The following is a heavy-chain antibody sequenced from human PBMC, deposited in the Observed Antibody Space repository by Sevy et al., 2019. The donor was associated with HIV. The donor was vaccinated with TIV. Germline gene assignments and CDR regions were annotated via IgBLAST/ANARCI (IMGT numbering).Heavy chain of an antibody. J-gene: IGHJ4*02. V-gene: IGHV3-30-3*01. CDR1: GFTFSSYA. CDR3: TGDGYTETHFDY. CDR2: ISYDGSNK. D-gene: IGHD7-27*01. Sequence: GESLKISCVASGFTFSSYAMHWVRQAPGKGLEWVAVISYDGSNKYYADSVKGRFTISRDNSKNTLYLQMNSLRAEDTAVYYCTGDGYTETHFDYWGQGTLVTVSS.